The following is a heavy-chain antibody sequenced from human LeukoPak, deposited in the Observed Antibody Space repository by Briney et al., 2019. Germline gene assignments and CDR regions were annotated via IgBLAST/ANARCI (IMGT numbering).Heavy chain of an antibody. CDR3: ARGGIAVATYYYYGMDV. J-gene: IGHJ6*02. V-gene: IGHV4-59*01. CDR1: GGSISSYY. D-gene: IGHD6-19*01. CDR2: IYYSGST. Sequence: SETLSLTCTVSGGSISSYYWGWIRQPPGKGLEWIGYIYYSGSTNYNPSLKSRVTISVDTSKNQFSLKLSSVTAADTAVYYCARGGIAVATYYYYGMDVWGQGTTVTVSS.